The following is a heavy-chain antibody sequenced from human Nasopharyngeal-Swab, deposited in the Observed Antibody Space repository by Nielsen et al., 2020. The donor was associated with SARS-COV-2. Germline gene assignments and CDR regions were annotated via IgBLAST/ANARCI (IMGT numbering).Heavy chain of an antibody. V-gene: IGHV3-30*18. D-gene: IGHD3-9*01. J-gene: IGHJ4*02. CDR2: ISYDGSDK. CDR1: GFTFSSYV. Sequence: GESLKISCAASGFTFSSYVIHWVRQAPGKGLEWVALISYDGSDKFYADSVKGRFTISRDNSRNTLYLQMNSLRAEDTAIYYCAKDRYFNHFYFDYWGQGTPVTVSS. CDR3: AKDRYFNHFYFDY.